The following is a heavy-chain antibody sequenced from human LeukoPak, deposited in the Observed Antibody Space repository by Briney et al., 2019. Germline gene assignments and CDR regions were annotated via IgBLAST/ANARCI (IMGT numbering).Heavy chain of an antibody. D-gene: IGHD1-1*01. V-gene: IGHV4-39*01. CDR1: GGSITSSPYW. J-gene: IGHJ4*02. Sequence: SETLSLTCTVSGGSITSSPYWWSWIRQPPEKGLEWVGTIYYSGNTFYHPSLASRVTISADTSKNQFSLRLTSVTAADTAVYYCARRAYGTGLDFWGQGTVVTVSS. CDR2: IYYSGNT. CDR3: ARRAYGTGLDF.